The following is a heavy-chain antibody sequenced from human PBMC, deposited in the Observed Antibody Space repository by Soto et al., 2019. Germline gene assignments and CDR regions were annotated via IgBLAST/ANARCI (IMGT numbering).Heavy chain of an antibody. CDR3: AKDLGGHGDYGAYYFDY. CDR2: ISGSGGST. Sequence: EVQLLESGGGLVQPGGSLRLSCAASGFAFSSYAMSWVRQAPGKGLEWVSAISGSGGSTYYADSVKGRFTISRDNSKNTLYLQMNSLRAEDTAVEYCAKDLGGHGDYGAYYFDYWGQGTLVTVSS. J-gene: IGHJ4*02. V-gene: IGHV3-23*01. D-gene: IGHD4-17*01. CDR1: GFAFSSYA.